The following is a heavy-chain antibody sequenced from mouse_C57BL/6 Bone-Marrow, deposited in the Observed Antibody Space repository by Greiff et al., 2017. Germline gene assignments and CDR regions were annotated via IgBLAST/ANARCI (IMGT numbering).Heavy chain of an antibody. J-gene: IGHJ4*01. V-gene: IGHV1-5*01. CDR3: TGSKYHYYDMDY. Sequence: EVQLQQSGTVLARPGASVKMSCKTSGYTFTSYWMHWVNQRPGQGLEWIGAICPGNSDTNYNHKFKGQAKLTAVTSASTAYMELSSLTNEDSAVYYCTGSKYHYYDMDYWGKGTSVTVSS. CDR1: GYTFTSYW. D-gene: IGHD5-1-1*01. CDR2: ICPGNSDT.